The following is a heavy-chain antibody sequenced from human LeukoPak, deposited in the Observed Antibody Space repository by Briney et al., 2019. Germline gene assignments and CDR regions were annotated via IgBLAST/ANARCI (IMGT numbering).Heavy chain of an antibody. V-gene: IGHV3-23*01. CDR1: GFTFSSYA. CDR3: ATKGSSSWHFDN. D-gene: IGHD6-13*01. CDR2: ISGSGGST. Sequence: GGSLRLSCAASGFTFSSYAMSWVRQAPGKGLGWVSGISGSGGSTYNADSVKGRFTISRDNSKNTLYLQMNSLRGEDTAIYYCATKGSSSWHFDNWGQGTLVTVSS. J-gene: IGHJ4*02.